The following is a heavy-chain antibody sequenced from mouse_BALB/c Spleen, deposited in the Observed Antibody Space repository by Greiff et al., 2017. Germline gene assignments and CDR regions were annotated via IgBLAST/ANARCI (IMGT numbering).Heavy chain of an antibody. J-gene: IGHJ3*01. CDR3: ASPTVAGFAY. CDR2: INPSTGYT. CDR1: GYTFTSYW. D-gene: IGHD4-1*02. V-gene: IGHV1-7*01. Sequence: QVQLKESGAELAKPGASVKMSCKASGYTFTSYWMHWVKQRPGQGLEWIGYINPSTGYTEYNQKFKDKATLTADKSSSTAYMQLSSLTSEDSAVYYCASPTVAGFAYWGQGTLVTVSA.